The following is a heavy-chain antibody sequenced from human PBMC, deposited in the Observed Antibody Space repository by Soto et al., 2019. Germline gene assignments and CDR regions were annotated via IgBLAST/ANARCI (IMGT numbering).Heavy chain of an antibody. CDR1: GYTFTSYG. J-gene: IGHJ4*02. V-gene: IGHV1-18*01. Sequence: GASGKLSSKASGYTFTSYGISWGLQAPGQRLEWMGWISAYNGNTNYAQKLQGRFTMTTDTSTSTAHMELRSLRSDVTAVYYCARELIYRSGSYYRGQGSLVTVSS. D-gene: IGHD3-10*01. CDR3: ARELIYRSGSYY. CDR2: ISAYNGNT.